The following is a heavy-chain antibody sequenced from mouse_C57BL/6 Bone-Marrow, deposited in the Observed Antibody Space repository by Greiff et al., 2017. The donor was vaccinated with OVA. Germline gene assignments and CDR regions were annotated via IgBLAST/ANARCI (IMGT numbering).Heavy chain of an antibody. V-gene: IGHV5-15*01. CDR1: GFTFSDYG. Sequence: EVQVVESGGGLVQPGGSLKLSCAASGFTFSDYGMAWVRQAPRKGPEWVAFISNLAYSIYYADTLTGRFTISRENAKTTLYLEMSSRRSEDTAMDYGARPSWDVDYAMDDWGQGTSVTVSS. J-gene: IGHJ4*01. CDR2: ISNLAYSI. CDR3: ARPSWDVDYAMDD. D-gene: IGHD4-1*01.